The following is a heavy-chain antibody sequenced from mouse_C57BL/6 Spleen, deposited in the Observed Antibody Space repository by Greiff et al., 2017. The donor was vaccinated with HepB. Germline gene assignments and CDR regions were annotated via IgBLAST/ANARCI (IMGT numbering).Heavy chain of an antibody. Sequence: QVQLQQPGAELVRPGTSVKLSCKASGYTFTSYWMHWVKQRPGQGLEWIGVIDPSDSYTNYNQKFKGKATLTVDTSSSTAYMQLSSLTSEDSAVYYCARDATVVAGDYWGQGTTLTVSS. D-gene: IGHD1-1*01. CDR1: GYTFTSYW. CDR3: ARDATVVAGDY. V-gene: IGHV1-59*01. J-gene: IGHJ2*01. CDR2: IDPSDSYT.